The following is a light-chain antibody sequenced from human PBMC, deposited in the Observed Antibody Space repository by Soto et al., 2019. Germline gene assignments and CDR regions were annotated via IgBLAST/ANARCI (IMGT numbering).Light chain of an antibody. Sequence: QSALTQPASVSGSPGQSITISCTGTSSDVGGYNYVSWYQQHPGKAPKLMIYDVSNRPSGVSNRFSGSKYANTASLTISGLQAEDETCYYCSSYTSSSTRVLGTGTKLTFL. CDR1: SSDVGGYNY. V-gene: IGLV2-14*01. CDR3: SSYTSSSTRV. CDR2: DVS. J-gene: IGLJ1*01.